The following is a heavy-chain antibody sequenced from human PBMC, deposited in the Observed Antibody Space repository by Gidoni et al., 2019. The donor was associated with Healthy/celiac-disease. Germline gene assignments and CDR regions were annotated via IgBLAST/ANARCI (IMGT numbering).Heavy chain of an antibody. Sequence: LQLQESGPGLVKPSETLSLTCTVSGGSITSSSYYWGCIRQPPGKGLDWIGSIYYSGSTYYNPSLKIRVTISVDTSKNQFSLKLSSVTAADTAVYYCARRVAQLAYYGMDVWGQGTTVTVSS. CDR1: GGSITSSSYY. CDR2: IYYSGST. D-gene: IGHD2-2*01. V-gene: IGHV4-39*01. J-gene: IGHJ6*02. CDR3: ARRVAQLAYYGMDV.